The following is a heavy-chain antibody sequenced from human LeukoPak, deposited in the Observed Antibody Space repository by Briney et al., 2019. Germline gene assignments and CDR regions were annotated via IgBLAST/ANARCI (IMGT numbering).Heavy chain of an antibody. Sequence: PGGSLRLSCAASGFTVSSNYMSWVRQAPGKGLEWVSVIYSGGSTYYVDSVKGRFTISRDNSKNTLYLQMNSLRAEDTAVYYCAKDQRVVVVPAAINWFDPWGQGTLVTVSS. CDR1: GFTVSSNY. CDR2: IYSGGST. J-gene: IGHJ5*02. V-gene: IGHV3-66*01. CDR3: AKDQRVVVVPAAINWFDP. D-gene: IGHD2-2*01.